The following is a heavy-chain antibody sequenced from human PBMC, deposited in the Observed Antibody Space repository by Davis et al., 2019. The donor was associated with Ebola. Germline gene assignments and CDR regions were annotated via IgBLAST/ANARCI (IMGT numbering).Heavy chain of an antibody. CDR2: IDPGDSYT. D-gene: IGHD3-22*01. Sequence: GESLKISCQASGYTFTSHWISWVRQMPGKGLEWMGRIDPGDSYTNYSPSFQGHVTISADKSLSTAYLQWSSLRASDTAIYYCARHQNYFNSSGYYDASDIWGQGTMVTVSS. V-gene: IGHV5-10-1*01. J-gene: IGHJ3*02. CDR1: GYTFTSHW. CDR3: ARHQNYFNSSGYYDASDI.